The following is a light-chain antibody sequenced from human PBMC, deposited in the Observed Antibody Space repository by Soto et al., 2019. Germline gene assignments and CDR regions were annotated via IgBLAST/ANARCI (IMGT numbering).Light chain of an antibody. V-gene: IGLV3-21*02. CDR3: QVWESGRGV. CDR2: DDS. Sequence: SYDRTQPPSVAVSPGQTAMITCGGNNIGGKSVHWYQQKPGQAPVLVVYDDSDRPSGIPERFSGSNSVNTATLTISRVAAGDEADYYCQVWESGRGVFGTGTKVTVL. J-gene: IGLJ1*01. CDR1: NIGGKS.